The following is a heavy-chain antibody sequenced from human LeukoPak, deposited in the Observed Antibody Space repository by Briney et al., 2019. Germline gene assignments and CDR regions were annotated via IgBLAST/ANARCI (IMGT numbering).Heavy chain of an antibody. CDR2: ISATSTYI. Sequence: GGSLRLSCAASGFTFSTYTMNWVRQAPGKGLEWVSSISATSTYIYYADSVKGRFTISRDNAKTSLYLQMNSLRAEDTAVYYCARDNYSDYWGQGTRVTVSS. V-gene: IGHV3-21*01. CDR3: ARDNYSDY. CDR1: GFTFSTYT. J-gene: IGHJ4*02.